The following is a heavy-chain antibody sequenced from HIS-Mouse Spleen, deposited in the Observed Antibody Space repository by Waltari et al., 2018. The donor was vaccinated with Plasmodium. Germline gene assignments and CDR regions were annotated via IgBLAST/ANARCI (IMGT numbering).Heavy chain of an antibody. J-gene: IGHJ2*01. CDR2: IKQDGREK. Sequence: EVQLVESGGGLVQPGGSLRLSCAASGFTFSSYWMSWVRQATGKWVEWVANIKQDGREKDYVDSVKGRFTISRDNAKNTLYLKMNSVRAEDTAVYYGESSWYWYFDLWGRGTLVTVSS. V-gene: IGHV3-7*01. CDR3: ESSWYWYFDL. CDR1: GFTFSSYW. D-gene: IGHD6-13*01.